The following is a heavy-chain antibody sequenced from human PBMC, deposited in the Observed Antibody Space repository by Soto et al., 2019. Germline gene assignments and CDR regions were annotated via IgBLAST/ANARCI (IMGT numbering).Heavy chain of an antibody. CDR3: ARALIVFRWYFDYYYGMDF. Sequence: PGESLKISCKGSGYSFTSYWIGWVRQMPGKGLEWMGIIYPGDSDTRYSPSFQGQVTISADKSISTAYLQWSSLKASDTAMYYCARALIVFRWYFDYYYGMDFCGRGTTVTVSS. V-gene: IGHV5-51*01. J-gene: IGHJ6*02. CDR1: GYSFTSYW. CDR2: IYPGDSDT. D-gene: IGHD3-10*01.